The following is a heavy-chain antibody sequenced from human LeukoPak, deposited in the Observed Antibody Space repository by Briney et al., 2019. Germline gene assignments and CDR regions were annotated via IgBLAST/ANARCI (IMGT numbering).Heavy chain of an antibody. CDR3: ARGGYYYDSSGYYPKH. Sequence: GGSLRLSCAASGFTFSNYWMSWVRQAPGKGPEWVANIKQDGSEKYYVDSVKGRFTISRDNAKNSLYLQMNSLRAEDTAVYYCARGGYYYDSSGYYPKHWGQGTLVTVSS. V-gene: IGHV3-7*01. CDR1: GFTFSNYW. J-gene: IGHJ1*01. CDR2: IKQDGSEK. D-gene: IGHD3-22*01.